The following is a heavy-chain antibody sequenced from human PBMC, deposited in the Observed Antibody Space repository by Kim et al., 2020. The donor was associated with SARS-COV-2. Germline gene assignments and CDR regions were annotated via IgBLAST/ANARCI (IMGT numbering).Heavy chain of an antibody. D-gene: IGHD1-7*01. V-gene: IGHV3-64D*09. J-gene: IGHJ4*01. CDR3: VKRSALGTYHHTT. Sequence: GGSLRLSCSASGFTFKNYAMHWVRQAPGKGLEYVSAISSNGADTYYADSLKGRFTISRDNSKNTLYLQMSSLRAEDTAVYYCVKRSALGTYHHTTWGQG. CDR2: ISSNGADT. CDR1: GFTFKNYA.